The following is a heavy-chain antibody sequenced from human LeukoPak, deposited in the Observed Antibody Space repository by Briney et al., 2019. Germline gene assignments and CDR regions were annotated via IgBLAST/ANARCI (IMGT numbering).Heavy chain of an antibody. CDR3: ARVTTYYYYGMDV. Sequence: GGSLRLSCAASGFTFSSYSMNWVRQAPGKGLEWVSSISSSSYIYYADSVKGRFTISRDNAKNSLYLQMNSLRAEDTAVYYCARVTTYYYYGMDVWGQGTTVTVSS. CDR2: ISSSSYI. V-gene: IGHV3-21*01. CDR1: GFTFSSYS. J-gene: IGHJ6*02. D-gene: IGHD4-17*01.